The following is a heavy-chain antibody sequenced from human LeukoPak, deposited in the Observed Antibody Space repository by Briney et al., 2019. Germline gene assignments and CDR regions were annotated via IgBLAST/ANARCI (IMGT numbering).Heavy chain of an antibody. D-gene: IGHD5-18*01. J-gene: IGHJ4*02. CDR3: ARGSGYNYGFPDY. CDR1: GFTFSSYS. V-gene: IGHV3-21*04. Sequence: PGGSLRLSCAASGFTFSSYSMNWVRQAPGKGLEWVSSISSSSSYIYYADSVKGRFTISRDNSKNTLYLQMNSLRAEDTAVYYCARGSGYNYGFPDYWGQGTLVTVSS. CDR2: ISSSSSYI.